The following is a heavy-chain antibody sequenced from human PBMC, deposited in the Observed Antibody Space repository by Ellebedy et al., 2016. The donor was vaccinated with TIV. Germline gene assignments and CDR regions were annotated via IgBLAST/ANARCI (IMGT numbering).Heavy chain of an antibody. V-gene: IGHV7-4-1*02. Sequence: ASVKVSCKASGYTFTSYAMNWVRQAPGQGLEWMGWFNTNTGNPTYAQGFTGRFVFSLDTSVSTAYLQISSLKAEDTAVYYCARGSRYSSSSNPYGSGSPDYWGQGTLVTVSS. J-gene: IGHJ4*02. CDR1: GYTFTSYA. CDR3: ARGSRYSSSSNPYGSGSPDY. CDR2: FNTNTGNP. D-gene: IGHD3-10*01.